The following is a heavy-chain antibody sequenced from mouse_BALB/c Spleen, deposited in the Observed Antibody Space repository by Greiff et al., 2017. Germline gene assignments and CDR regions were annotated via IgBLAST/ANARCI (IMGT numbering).Heavy chain of an antibody. J-gene: IGHJ4*01. D-gene: IGHD1-2*01. V-gene: IGHV14-3*02. Sequence: EVKVVESGAELLKPGASVKLSCTSSGFTIKDTYMHWVKQRPEQGLEWIGRIDPANGNTKYDPKFQGKATITADTSSNTAYLQLSSLTSEDTAVYYCARFYYGYDAMDYWGQGTSVTVSS. CDR2: IDPANGNT. CDR1: GFTIKDTY. CDR3: ARFYYGYDAMDY.